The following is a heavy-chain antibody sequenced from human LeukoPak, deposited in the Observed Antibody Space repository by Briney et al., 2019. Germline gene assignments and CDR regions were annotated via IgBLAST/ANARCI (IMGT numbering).Heavy chain of an antibody. J-gene: IGHJ4*02. CDR2: TNHSGST. CDR3: ARVKAPFRFSDY. CDR1: GGSFSGYY. V-gene: IGHV4-34*01. D-gene: IGHD2/OR15-2a*01. Sequence: SETLSLTCAVYGGSFSGYYWSWIRQPPGKGLEWIGETNHSGSTNYNPSLKSRVTISVDTSKNQFSLKLSSVTAADTAVYYCARVKAPFRFSDYWGQGTLVTVSS.